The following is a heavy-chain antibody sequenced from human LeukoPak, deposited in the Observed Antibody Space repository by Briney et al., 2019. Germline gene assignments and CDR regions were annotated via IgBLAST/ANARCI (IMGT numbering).Heavy chain of an antibody. CDR1: GGSIRYYY. V-gene: IGHV4-59*01. D-gene: IGHD3-16*01. Sequence: SETLSLTCTVSGGSIRYYYWSWIHQPPRKGLEWIGYIYYSGSTNYNPSLNSRVTISVDTSKNQFSLKLSSMTAADTAVYYCARDTGGTADYWGQGTLVTVSS. J-gene: IGHJ4*02. CDR3: ARDTGGTADY. CDR2: IYYSGST.